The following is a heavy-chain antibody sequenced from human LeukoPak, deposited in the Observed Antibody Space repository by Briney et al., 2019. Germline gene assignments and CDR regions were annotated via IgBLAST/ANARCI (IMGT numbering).Heavy chain of an antibody. V-gene: IGHV4-38-2*01. CDR3: ARGEYYYDNSASY. Sequence: SETLSLTCAVSGYSISSGYYWGWIRQPPGKGLEWIGSIYRSGSTYYNPSLKSRVTISVDTSKNQFSLNLNSVTAADTAVYYCARGEYYYDNSASYWGQGTQVTVSS. D-gene: IGHD3-22*01. J-gene: IGHJ4*02. CDR2: IYRSGST. CDR1: GYSISSGYY.